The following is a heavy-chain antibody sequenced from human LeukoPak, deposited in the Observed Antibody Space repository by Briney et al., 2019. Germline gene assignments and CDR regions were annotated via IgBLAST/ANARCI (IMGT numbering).Heavy chain of an antibody. V-gene: IGHV3-21*01. D-gene: IGHD1-26*01. CDR2: ISSSSSYI. CDR3: ARDGVGAPPDY. Sequence: GGSLRLSCAASGFTFSDYYMGWVRQAPGKGLEWVSSISSSSSYIYYADSVKGRFTISRDNAKNSLYLQMNSLRAEDTAVYYCARDGVGAPPDYWGQGTLVTVSS. J-gene: IGHJ4*02. CDR1: GFTFSDYY.